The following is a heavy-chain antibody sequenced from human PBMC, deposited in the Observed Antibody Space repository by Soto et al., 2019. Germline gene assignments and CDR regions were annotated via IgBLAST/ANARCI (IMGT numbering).Heavy chain of an antibody. CDR2: FDPEDGNR. CDR3: AVIIKPLRLRQFDP. J-gene: IGHJ5*02. Sequence: ASVKVSCKVAGYTLTELSMHWVRQAAGKRNERMGSFDPEDGNRIYAQSLQGRVSMTEDTSTDTAYMELSSLRSEDTAIYYWAVIIKPLRLRQFDPWGPVTLVTFAS. V-gene: IGHV1-24*01. D-gene: IGHD3-3*01. CDR1: GYTLTELS.